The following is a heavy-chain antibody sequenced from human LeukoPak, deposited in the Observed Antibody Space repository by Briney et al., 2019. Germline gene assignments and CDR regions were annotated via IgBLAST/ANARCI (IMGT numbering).Heavy chain of an antibody. V-gene: IGHV4-59*01. Sequence: PSETLSLTCTVSGGSISSYYWSWIRQPPGKGLEWIGYIYYSGSTNHNPSLKSRVTISVDTSKNQFSLKLSSVTAADTAVYYCAGTRRHIAYQASRVCYYGIDVTGQGTTFSASP. CDR1: GGSISSYY. CDR3: AGTRRHIAYQASRVCYYGIDV. J-gene: IGHJ6*01. CDR2: IYYSGST. D-gene: IGHD2-21*01.